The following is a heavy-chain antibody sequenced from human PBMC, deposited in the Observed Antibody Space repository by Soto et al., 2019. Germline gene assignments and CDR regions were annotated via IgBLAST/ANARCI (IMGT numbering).Heavy chain of an antibody. CDR2: ISGYNGDT. CDR3: AQTVTTKRYYGMDV. D-gene: IGHD4-4*01. Sequence: GASVKVSCKASGYTFTXXXXXXXXXXXGQGLEWMGWISGYNGDTNYAQKFQGRVTMTRNTSISTAYMELSSLRSEDTAVYYCAQTVTTKRYYGMDVWGQGTTVTVSS. CDR1: GYTFTXXX. J-gene: IGHJ6*02. V-gene: IGHV1-18*01.